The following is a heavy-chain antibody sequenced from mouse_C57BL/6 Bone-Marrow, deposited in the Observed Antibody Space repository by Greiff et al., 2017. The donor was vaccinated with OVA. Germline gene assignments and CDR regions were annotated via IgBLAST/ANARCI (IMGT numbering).Heavy chain of an antibody. CDR3: ARGGGSSSHWYFDV. V-gene: IGHV5-16*01. D-gene: IGHD1-1*01. Sequence: EVKLMESEGGLVQPGSSMKLSCTASGFTFSDYYMAWVRQVPEKGLEWVANINYDGSSTYYLDSLKSRFIISRDNAKNILYLQMSSLKSEDTATYYCARGGGSSSHWYFDVWGTGTTVTVSS. CDR2: INYDGSST. CDR1: GFTFSDYY. J-gene: IGHJ1*03.